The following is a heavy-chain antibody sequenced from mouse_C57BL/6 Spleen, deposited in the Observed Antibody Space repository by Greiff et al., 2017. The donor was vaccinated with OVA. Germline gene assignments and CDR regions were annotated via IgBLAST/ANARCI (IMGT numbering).Heavy chain of an antibody. D-gene: IGHD1-1*01. CDR3: AMKGLLTTVLDY. J-gene: IGHJ2*01. CDR1: GYTFTSYW. V-gene: IGHV1-74*01. Sequence: VQLQQPGAELVKPGASVKVSCKASGYTFTSYWMHWVKQRPGQGLEWIGRIHPSDSDTNYNQKFKGKATLTVDKSSSTAYIQLSSLTSEDSAVYYCAMKGLLTTVLDYWGQGTTLTVSS. CDR2: IHPSDSDT.